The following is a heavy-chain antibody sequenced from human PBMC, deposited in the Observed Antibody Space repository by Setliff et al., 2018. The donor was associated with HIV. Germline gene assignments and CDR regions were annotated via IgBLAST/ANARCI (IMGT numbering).Heavy chain of an antibody. V-gene: IGHV3-7*03. CDR3: ASGKGVGGVIITGGLDV. J-gene: IGHJ6*04. CDR2: IQQDGSEK. D-gene: IGHD3-10*01. CDR1: GFTFRDYW. Sequence: GESLKISCVASGFTFRDYWMTWFRQASGKGLQWVANIQQDGSEKKYVDSVQGRFTISRDNAKNSLYLQMNSLRADDTAVYWCASGKGVGGVIITGGLDVWGKGTTVTVSS.